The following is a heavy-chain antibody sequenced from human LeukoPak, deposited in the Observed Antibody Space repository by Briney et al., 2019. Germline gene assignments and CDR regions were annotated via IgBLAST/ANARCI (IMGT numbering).Heavy chain of an antibody. CDR1: GVSISSSSYY. Sequence: TSETLSLTCTVSGVSISSSSYYWGWIRQPPGKGLEWIGSIYYSGSTYYNPSLKSRVTISVDTSKNQFSLKLSSVTAADTAVYYCARDRAATAPFDYWGQGTLVTVSS. CDR3: ARDRAATAPFDY. CDR2: IYYSGST. J-gene: IGHJ4*02. V-gene: IGHV4-39*07. D-gene: IGHD1-26*01.